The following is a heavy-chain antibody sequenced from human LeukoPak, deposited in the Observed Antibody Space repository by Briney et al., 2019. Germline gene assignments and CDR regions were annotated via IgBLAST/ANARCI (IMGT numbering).Heavy chain of an antibody. CDR3: ARGRVYYGSVF. CDR1: GGSFSDYY. J-gene: IGHJ4*02. Sequence: PSETLSLTCVVYGGSFSDYYWSWIRQPPGKGLEWIGEINHSGSINYNPSLKSRVTISLDTSKNQFSLKLSSVTAADTAVYYCARGRVYYGSVFWGQGTLVTVSS. D-gene: IGHD3-10*01. V-gene: IGHV4-34*01. CDR2: INHSGSI.